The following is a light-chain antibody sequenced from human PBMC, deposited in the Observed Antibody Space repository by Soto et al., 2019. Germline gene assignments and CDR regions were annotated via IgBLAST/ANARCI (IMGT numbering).Light chain of an antibody. CDR2: GAS. CDR3: QQYGSSPLT. J-gene: IGKJ4*01. V-gene: IGKV3-20*01. Sequence: EIVLTQSPATLSLSPGERATLSCGASQSISSSFVAWYQQKPGQAPRLLIYGASSRAAGIPDRFSGSGSGTDFTLTISRLEPEDFAVYYCQQYGSSPLTFGGGTKVDIK. CDR1: QSISSSF.